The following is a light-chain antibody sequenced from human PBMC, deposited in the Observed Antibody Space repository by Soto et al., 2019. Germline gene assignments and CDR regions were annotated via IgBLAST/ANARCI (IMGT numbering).Light chain of an antibody. V-gene: IGLV2-23*02. J-gene: IGLJ3*02. Sequence: QSALTQPASVSGSPGQSTTISCTGTSSDVGSYNLVSWYQQHPGKAPKLMIYEVSKRPSGVSNPFSGSKSGNTASLTISGLQAEDEADYYCCSYAGSSTWVFGGGTKLTVL. CDR1: SSDVGSYNL. CDR3: CSYAGSSTWV. CDR2: EVS.